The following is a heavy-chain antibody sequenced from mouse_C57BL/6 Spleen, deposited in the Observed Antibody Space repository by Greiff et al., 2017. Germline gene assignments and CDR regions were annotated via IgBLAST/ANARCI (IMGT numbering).Heavy chain of an antibody. D-gene: IGHD1-1*01. J-gene: IGHJ4*01. CDR2: IYPRDGST. Sequence: VQLQQSGPELVKPGASVKLSCKASGYTFTSYDINWVKQRPGQGLEWIGWIYPRDGSTKYNEKFKGKATLTVDTSSSTAYMELHSLTSEDSAVYFCARRYYGSSYLYAMDYWGQGTPVTVSS. CDR1: GYTFTSYD. CDR3: ARRYYGSSYLYAMDY. V-gene: IGHV1-85*01.